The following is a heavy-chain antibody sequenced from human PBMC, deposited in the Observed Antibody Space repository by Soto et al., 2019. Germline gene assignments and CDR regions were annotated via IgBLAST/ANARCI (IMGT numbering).Heavy chain of an antibody. CDR1: GYYFPSYW. CDR3: ARQGNXXXGFDY. J-gene: IGHJ4*02. CDR2: FYPGDSDT. Sequence: PGESLKISCKGSGYYFPSYWXGVVRQMPGKGLEWMGIFYPGDSDTRYSPSXQGQVTISADRSISTAYLQWSSLKPSDTAMYYCARQGNXXXGFDYXGQGTLVXXSS. V-gene: IGHV5-51*01.